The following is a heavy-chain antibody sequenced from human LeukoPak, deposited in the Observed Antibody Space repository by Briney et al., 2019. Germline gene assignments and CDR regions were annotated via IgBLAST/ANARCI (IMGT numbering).Heavy chain of an antibody. CDR1: VYTFTSYD. J-gene: IGHJ6*02. CDR2: MNPNSGNT. V-gene: IGHV1-8*01. Sequence: GASVTVSCKASVYTFTSYDINWVRQATGQGLEWMGWMNPNSGNTGYAQKFQGRVTMTRNTSISTAYMELSSLRSEDTAVYYCASLAGGSYYYYGMDVWGQGTTVTVSS. CDR3: ASLAGGSYYYYGMDV. D-gene: IGHD3-16*01.